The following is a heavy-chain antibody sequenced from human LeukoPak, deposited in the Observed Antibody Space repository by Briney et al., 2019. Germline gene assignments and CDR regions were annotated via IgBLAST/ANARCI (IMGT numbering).Heavy chain of an antibody. CDR2: INPDGSIT. CDR3: AKNKDNSSWYNRDAFDI. CDR1: GFTLSGYW. V-gene: IGHV3-74*01. J-gene: IGHJ3*02. D-gene: IGHD6-13*01. Sequence: PGGSLRLSCAASGFTLSGYWIHWVRQAPGKGLEWVARINPDGSITSYADSVKGRFTISRDNAKNTLYLQMNSLRAEDTAVYFCAKNKDNSSWYNRDAFDIWGQGTMVTVSS.